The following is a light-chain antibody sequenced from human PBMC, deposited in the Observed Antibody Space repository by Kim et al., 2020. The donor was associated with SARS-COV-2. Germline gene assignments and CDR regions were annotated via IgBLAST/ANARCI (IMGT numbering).Light chain of an antibody. CDR1: QSLTRGY. Sequence: PWKRATISCRASQSLTRGYLAWFQQKPGQAPKLLIYGASTRATGIPDRFSGSGSGTDFTLTISRLEPEDFAVYYCQHYGSSIPITFGGGTKVDIK. J-gene: IGKJ4*01. V-gene: IGKV3-20*01. CDR2: GAS. CDR3: QHYGSSIPIT.